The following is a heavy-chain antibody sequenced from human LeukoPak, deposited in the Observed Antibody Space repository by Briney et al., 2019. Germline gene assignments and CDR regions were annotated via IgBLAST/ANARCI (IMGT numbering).Heavy chain of an antibody. CDR2: IYGGGNI. D-gene: IGHD5-24*01. CDR3: ARGAGYNYPYYFDY. Sequence: PGGSLRLSCAASGFTVSSNYMNWVRQAPGKGLEWVSVIYGGGNIYYADSVKGRFTISRDNSKNTLYLRMNSLRAEDTAVYYCARGAGYNYPYYFDYWGQGTPVTVSS. CDR1: GFTVSSNY. V-gene: IGHV3-53*01. J-gene: IGHJ4*02.